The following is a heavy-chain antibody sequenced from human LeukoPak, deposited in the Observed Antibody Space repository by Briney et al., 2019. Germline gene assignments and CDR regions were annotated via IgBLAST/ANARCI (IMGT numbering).Heavy chain of an antibody. V-gene: IGHV3-9*01. J-gene: IGHJ4*02. Sequence: SLRLSCAASGFTFDDYAMHWVRQAPGKGLEWVSGISWNSGSIGYADSVKGRFTISRDNAKNSLYLQMNSLRAEDTALYYCAKDIASYYYDSSGFDYWGQGTLVTVSS. CDR2: ISWNSGSI. CDR3: AKDIASYYYDSSGFDY. CDR1: GFTFDDYA. D-gene: IGHD3-22*01.